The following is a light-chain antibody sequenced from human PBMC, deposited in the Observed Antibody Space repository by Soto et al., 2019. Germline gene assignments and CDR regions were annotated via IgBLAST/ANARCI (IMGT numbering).Light chain of an antibody. CDR1: QSVSSN. Sequence: EIVMTQSPATLSVSPGERATLSCGASQSVSSNLAWYQQKPGQAPRLLIYGASNRATGIPARFSGSGSGTEFTLTISRLQSEDFAVYYCQKYNNWPTWTFGQGTKVDIK. J-gene: IGKJ1*01. CDR3: QKYNNWPTWT. V-gene: IGKV3-15*01. CDR2: GAS.